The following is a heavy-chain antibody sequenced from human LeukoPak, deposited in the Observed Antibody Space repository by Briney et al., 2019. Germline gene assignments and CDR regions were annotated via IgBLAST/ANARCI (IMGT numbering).Heavy chain of an antibody. CDR3: ARLTTVTTTRGDWFDP. V-gene: IGHV1-2*02. Sequence: ASVKVSCKASGYTFTGYYMHWVRQAPGQGLEWMGWINPNSGGTNYAQKFQGRVTMTRDTSISTAYMELSRLRSDDTAVYYCARLTTVTTTRGDWFDPWGQGTLVTVSS. D-gene: IGHD4-17*01. CDR2: INPNSGGT. CDR1: GYTFTGYY. J-gene: IGHJ5*02.